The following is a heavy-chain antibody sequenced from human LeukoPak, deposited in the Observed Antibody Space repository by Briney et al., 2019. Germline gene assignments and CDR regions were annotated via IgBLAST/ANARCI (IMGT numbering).Heavy chain of an antibody. J-gene: IGHJ4*02. Sequence: GASVKVSCKASGYTFTSYGISWVRQAPGQGLEWMGWISAYNGNTNYAQKLQGRVTMTTDTSTSTAYMELRSLRSDDTAVYYCAGWEGADTAMEFSFDYWGQGTLVTVSS. CDR2: ISAYNGNT. CDR3: AGWEGADTAMEFSFDY. V-gene: IGHV1-18*01. D-gene: IGHD5-18*01. CDR1: GYTFTSYG.